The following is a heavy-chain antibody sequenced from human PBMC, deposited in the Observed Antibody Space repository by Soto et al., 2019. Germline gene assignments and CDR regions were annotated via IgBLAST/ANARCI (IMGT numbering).Heavy chain of an antibody. CDR3: ARAVAVAADFDY. CDR2: INAGNGNT. CDR1: GYTFTGYA. V-gene: IGHV1-3*05. D-gene: IGHD6-19*01. J-gene: IGHJ4*02. Sequence: QVQLVQSGAEEKKPGASVKVSCKASGYTFTGYAMHWVRQAPGQRLEWMGWINAGNGNTKYSQKFQGKVTITRDTSASTAYMELSSVRSEDTYVYYCARAVAVAADFDYWGQGTLVTVSS.